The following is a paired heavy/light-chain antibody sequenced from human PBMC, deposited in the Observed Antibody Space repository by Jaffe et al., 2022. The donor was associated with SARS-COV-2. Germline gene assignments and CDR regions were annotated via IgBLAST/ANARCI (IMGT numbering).Heavy chain of an antibody. Sequence: EVQLVESGGGLVKPGGSLRLSCAASGFTFSSYSMNWVRQAPGKGLEWVSSISSSSSYIYYADSVKGRFTISRDNAKNSLYLQMNSLRAEDTAVYYCARDFGPLPQGPPYLTDAFDIWGQGTMVTVSS. CDR3: ARDFGPLPQGPPYLTDAFDI. V-gene: IGHV3-21*01. J-gene: IGHJ3*02. CDR2: ISSSSSYI. CDR1: GFTFSSYS. D-gene: IGHD3-10*01.
Light chain of an antibody. J-gene: IGLJ2*01. CDR3: AAWDDSLNGLL. V-gene: IGLV1-44*01. CDR1: SSNIGSNT. CDR2: SNN. Sequence: QSVLTQPPSASGTPGQRVTISCSGSSSNIGSNTVNWYQQLPGTAPKLLIYSNNQRPSGVPDRFSGSKSGTSASLAISGLQSEDEADYYCAAWDDSLNGLLFGGGTKLTVL.